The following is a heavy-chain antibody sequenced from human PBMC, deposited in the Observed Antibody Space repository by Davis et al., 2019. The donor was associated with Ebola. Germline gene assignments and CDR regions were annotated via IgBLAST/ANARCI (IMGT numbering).Heavy chain of an antibody. V-gene: IGHV3-53*01. D-gene: IGHD5-12*01. Sequence: GESLKISCAASGFTVSSNYMSWVRQAPGKGLEWVSVIYSGGSTYYADPVKGRFTISRDNSKNTLYLQMNSLRAEDTAVYYCARGRHRGYYFDYWGQGTLVTVSS. CDR1: GFTVSSNY. J-gene: IGHJ4*02. CDR2: IYSGGST. CDR3: ARGRHRGYYFDY.